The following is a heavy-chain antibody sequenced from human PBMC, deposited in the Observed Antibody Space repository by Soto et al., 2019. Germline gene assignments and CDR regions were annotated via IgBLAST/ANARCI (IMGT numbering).Heavy chain of an antibody. J-gene: IGHJ6*02. D-gene: IGHD2-2*01. CDR2: ISHRGNT. Sequence: SQTLSLTCAVSGVSINSGTYSCSWIRQPPGKGLEWFGYISHRGNTYYNSSLRSRVAISVDTSKNQFSLKLSSVTAADTAVYYCARTVCTSASCYRYYYYGLDVWGQGTTVTVSS. CDR3: ARTVCTSASCYRYYYYGLDV. V-gene: IGHV4-30-2*05. CDR1: GVSINSGTYS.